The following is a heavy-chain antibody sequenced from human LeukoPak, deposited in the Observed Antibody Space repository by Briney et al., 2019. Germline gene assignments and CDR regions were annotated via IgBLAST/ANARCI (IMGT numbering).Heavy chain of an antibody. CDR1: GYTFTGYY. D-gene: IGHD6-13*01. V-gene: IGHV1-2*04. Sequence: ASVKVSCKASGYTFTGYYMHWVRQAPGQGLEWMGWINPNSGGTNYAQKFQGWVTMTRDTSISTAYMELSSLRSEDTAVYYCARVATIAAAPYYFDYWGQGTPVTVSS. CDR3: ARVATIAAAPYYFDY. J-gene: IGHJ4*02. CDR2: INPNSGGT.